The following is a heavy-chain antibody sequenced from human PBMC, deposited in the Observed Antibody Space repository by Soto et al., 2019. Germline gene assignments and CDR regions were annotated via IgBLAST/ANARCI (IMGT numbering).Heavy chain of an antibody. Sequence: PGGSLRLSCAASGFTFSSYAMSWVRQAPGKGLEWVSAISGSGGSTYYADSVKGRFTISRDNSKNTLYLQMNSLRAEDTAVYYCAKDYDILTGYSPLPYNWFDPWGQGTLVTVSS. CDR3: AKDYDILTGYSPLPYNWFDP. CDR1: GFTFSSYA. J-gene: IGHJ5*02. V-gene: IGHV3-23*01. CDR2: ISGSGGST. D-gene: IGHD3-9*01.